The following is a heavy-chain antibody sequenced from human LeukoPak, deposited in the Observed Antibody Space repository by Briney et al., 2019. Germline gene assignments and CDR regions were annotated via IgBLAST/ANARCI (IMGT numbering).Heavy chain of an antibody. Sequence: PGGSLRLSCAASGFTFSDYYMSWVRQAPGKGLGWVSYISSSGSTIYYADSVKGRFTISRDNAKNSLYLQMNSLRAEDTAVYYCARGLWFGELYFDYWGQGTLVTVSS. D-gene: IGHD3-10*01. V-gene: IGHV3-11*01. CDR1: GFTFSDYY. CDR3: ARGLWFGELYFDY. J-gene: IGHJ4*02. CDR2: ISSSGSTI.